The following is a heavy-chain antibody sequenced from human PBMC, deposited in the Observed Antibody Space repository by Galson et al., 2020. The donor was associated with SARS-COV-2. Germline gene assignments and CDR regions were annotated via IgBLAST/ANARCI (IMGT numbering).Heavy chain of an antibody. CDR2: FDPEDGET. Sequence: ASVKVSCKVSGYTLTELSMHWVRQAPGKGLEWMGGFDPEDGETIYAQKFQGRVTMTEDTSTDTAYMELSSLRSEDTAVYYCATGTAIDYPNWFGLWGQGTLVTVSS. J-gene: IGHJ5*02. CDR3: ATGTAIDYPNWFGL. D-gene: IGHD3-16*01. V-gene: IGHV1-24*01. CDR1: GYTLTELS.